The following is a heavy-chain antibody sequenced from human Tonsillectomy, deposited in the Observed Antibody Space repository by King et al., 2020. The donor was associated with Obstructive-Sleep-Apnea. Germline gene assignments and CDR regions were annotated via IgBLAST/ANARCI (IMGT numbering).Heavy chain of an antibody. Sequence: VQLVESGGCVVQPGRSLILSCAASGFTFSSYGMHWVRQAPGKGREWVAVISYDGSNKYYADSEKGRITISRDNSKKTLYLQMIILRADDMAVVYCAKDRYYGSGSPFYYYYGMDVWGHGTTVTVSS. J-gene: IGHJ6*02. D-gene: IGHD3-10*01. CDR1: GFTFSSYG. CDR2: ISYDGSNK. V-gene: IGHV3-30*18. CDR3: AKDRYYGSGSPFYYYYGMDV.